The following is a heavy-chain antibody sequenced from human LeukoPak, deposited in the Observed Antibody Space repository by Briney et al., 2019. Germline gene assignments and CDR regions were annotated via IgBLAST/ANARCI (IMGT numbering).Heavy chain of an antibody. J-gene: IGHJ3*02. V-gene: IGHV4-59*01. Sequence: NPSETLSLTCTVSGGSISGYYWSWIRQPPGKGLEWIGYIYYSGSTNYNPSLKSRVTISVDTSKNQFSLKLSSVTAADTAVYYCARAEPHYDFWSGYYTKGAFDIWGQGTMVTVSS. CDR1: GGSISGYY. CDR2: IYYSGST. D-gene: IGHD3-3*01. CDR3: ARAEPHYDFWSGYYTKGAFDI.